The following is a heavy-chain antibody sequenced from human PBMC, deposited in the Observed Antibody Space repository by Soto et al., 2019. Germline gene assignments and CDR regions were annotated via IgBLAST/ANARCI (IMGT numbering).Heavy chain of an antibody. CDR1: CSSISSSSYY. CDR3: ANVVVPAQFDY. V-gene: IGHV4-39*01. D-gene: IGHD2-2*01. Sequence: SETLSLTCTVSCSSISSSSYYWGWIRQPPGKGLEWIGSIYYSRSTYYNQSLKSRVTISVDTSKNQFSLKLSSVTAADTAVYYCANVVVPAQFDYWGQGTLVTVSS. J-gene: IGHJ4*02. CDR2: IYYSRST.